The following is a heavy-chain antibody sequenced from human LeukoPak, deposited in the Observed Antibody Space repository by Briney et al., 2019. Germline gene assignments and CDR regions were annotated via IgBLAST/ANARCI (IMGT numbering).Heavy chain of an antibody. CDR3: ARDYGEFSYMDV. D-gene: IGHD4-17*01. J-gene: IGHJ6*03. CDR1: GFTFSSYG. Sequence: PGGSLRLSCAASGFTFSSYGMHWVRQAPGKGLEGVAVISYDGSTKYYADSVKGRFTISRDNSKNTLYLQMNSLRTEDTAVYYCARDYGEFSYMDVWGKGTTVTVSS. V-gene: IGHV3-30*03. CDR2: ISYDGSTK.